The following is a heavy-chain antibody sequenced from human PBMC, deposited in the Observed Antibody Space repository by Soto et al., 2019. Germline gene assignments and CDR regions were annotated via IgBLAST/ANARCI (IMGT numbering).Heavy chain of an antibody. CDR3: AKRVPAPYYFDY. J-gene: IGHJ4*02. CDR1: GFTFSSCC. Sequence: GGSLRLSCAASGFTFSSCCMHWVRQAPGKGLEWVAVIWSDGGTKYYADSVKGRFTISRDNSKNTLYLQMSSLRAEDTAVYYCAKRVPAPYYFDYWGQGILVTVSS. CDR2: IWSDGGTK. V-gene: IGHV3-33*06.